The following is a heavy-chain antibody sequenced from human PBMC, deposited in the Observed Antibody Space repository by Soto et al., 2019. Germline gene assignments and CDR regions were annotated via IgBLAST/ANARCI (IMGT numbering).Heavy chain of an antibody. V-gene: IGHV4-4*02. CDR3: ARENDFWSGPNGLDV. Sequence: SETLSLTCAVSGESISSSNWWSWVRQPPGKGLEWIGEIYHSGNTKYNPSLKSRVTISVDKSKNQFSLKLNSVTAADTAVYYCARENDFWSGPNGLDVWGQWTTVTVSS. CDR2: IYHSGNT. D-gene: IGHD3-3*01. J-gene: IGHJ6*02. CDR1: GESISSSNW.